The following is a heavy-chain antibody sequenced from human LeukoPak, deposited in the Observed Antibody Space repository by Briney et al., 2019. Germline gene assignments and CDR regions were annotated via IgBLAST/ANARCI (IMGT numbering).Heavy chain of an antibody. CDR1: GGSISSRNYF. Sequence: SETLSLTCTVSGGSISSRNYFWGWIRQPPGKGLEWIGNTYLSESAYYNPSLKSRLTISVDTPKNQFSLELSSVTAADTAIYYCARSYRAAFDFWGQGRLVTVSS. J-gene: IGHJ4*02. CDR2: TYLSESA. V-gene: IGHV4-39*01. CDR3: ARSYRAAFDF. D-gene: IGHD3-16*02.